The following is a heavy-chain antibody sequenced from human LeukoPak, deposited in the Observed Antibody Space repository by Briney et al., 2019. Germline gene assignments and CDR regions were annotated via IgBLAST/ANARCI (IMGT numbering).Heavy chain of an antibody. CDR2: IYYSWST. CDR1: GGSISSSY. V-gene: IGHV4-59*08. CDR3: ARQGPLTTAVTTRTNPFDY. D-gene: IGHD4-11*01. J-gene: IGHJ4*02. Sequence: PSETLSLTCTVSGGSISSSYWSWIRQPPGKGLEWLGYIYYSWSTSYNPSLKSRVNISVDTSKNQFSLKLNSVTAADTAVYYCARQGPLTTAVTTRTNPFDYWGQGTLVTVSS.